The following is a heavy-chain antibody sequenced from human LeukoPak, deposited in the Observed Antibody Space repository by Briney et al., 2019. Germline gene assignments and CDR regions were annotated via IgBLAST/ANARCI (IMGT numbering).Heavy chain of an antibody. CDR2: ISSGGSTI. J-gene: IGHJ4*02. CDR1: GFTFSDYY. D-gene: IGHD3-3*01. CDR3: ARDFWSDSPD. V-gene: IGHV3-11*04. Sequence: GGSLRLSCAASGFTFSDYYISWIRQAPGKGLEWVSYISSGGSTIYYADSVKGRFTISRDNAKNSLYLQMNSLRAEDTAVYYCARDFWSDSPDWGQGTLVTVSS.